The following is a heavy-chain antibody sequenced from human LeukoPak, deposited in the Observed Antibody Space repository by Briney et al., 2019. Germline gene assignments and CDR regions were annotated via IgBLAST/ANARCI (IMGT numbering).Heavy chain of an antibody. Sequence: EPSETLSLTCTVSGGSISSYYWSWIRQPPGKGLEWIGYIYYSGSTNYNPSLKSRVTISVDTSKNQFSLKLSSVTAADTAVYYCARLRAYYDILTGYERYYYFDYWGQGTLVTVSS. CDR2: IYYSGST. V-gene: IGHV4-59*08. D-gene: IGHD3-9*01. CDR1: GGSISSYY. CDR3: ARLRAYYDILTGYERYYYFDY. J-gene: IGHJ4*02.